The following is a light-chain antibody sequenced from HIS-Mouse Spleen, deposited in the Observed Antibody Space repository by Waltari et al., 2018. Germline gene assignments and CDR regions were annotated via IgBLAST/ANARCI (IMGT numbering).Light chain of an antibody. V-gene: IGKV3-20*01. CDR2: GAS. CDR1: QSVSSSY. J-gene: IGKJ4*01. Sequence: EIVLTQSPGTLSLSPGERATLSCRASQSVSSSYLAWYQQKPGQAPGLRIYGASSRATGIPDRCSGSGSATDFTLTISRLEPEDFAVYYCQQYGSSSALTFGGGTKVEIK. CDR3: QQYGSSSALT.